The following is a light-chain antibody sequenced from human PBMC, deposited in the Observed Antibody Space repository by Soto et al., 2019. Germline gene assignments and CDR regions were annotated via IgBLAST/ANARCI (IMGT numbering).Light chain of an antibody. J-gene: IGKJ2*01. Sequence: EIVLTQSPGTLPLSPGEGATLSCRSSQSISSSYLAWYQQKPGQAPRLLIYGASSTASGIPDRCSGSGSGTYFAITISRLEPEAFAVYYCQQCGNYPPDTFGQGTQVE. V-gene: IGKV3-20*01. CDR2: GAS. CDR3: QQCGNYPPDT. CDR1: QSISSSY.